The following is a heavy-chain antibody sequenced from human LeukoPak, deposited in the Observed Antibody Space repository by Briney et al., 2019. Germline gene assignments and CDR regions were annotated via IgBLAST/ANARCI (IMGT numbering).Heavy chain of an antibody. CDR3: ARGTYYYDSSGYPPHWFDP. V-gene: IGHV4-39*01. CDR2: IYYSGST. CDR1: GGSISSYY. D-gene: IGHD3-22*01. J-gene: IGHJ5*02. Sequence: SDTLSLTCTVSGGSISSYYWGWIRQPPGKGLEWIGSIYYSGSTYYNPSLKSRVTISVDTSKNQFSLKLSSVTAADTAVYYCARGTYYYDSSGYPPHWFDPWGQGTLVTVSS.